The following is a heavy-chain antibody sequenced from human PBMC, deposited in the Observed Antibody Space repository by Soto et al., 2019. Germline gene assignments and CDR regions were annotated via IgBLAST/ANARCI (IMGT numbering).Heavy chain of an antibody. CDR3: AADRDSSSWYGTYGMDV. Sequence: ASVKVSCKASGFTFTSSAVQWVRQARGQRLEWIGWIVVGSGNTNYAQKFQERVTITRDMSTSTAYMELSSLGSEDTAVYYCAADRDSSSWYGTYGMDVWGQGTTVTVSS. CDR2: IVVGSGNT. D-gene: IGHD6-13*01. V-gene: IGHV1-58*01. J-gene: IGHJ6*02. CDR1: GFTFTSSA.